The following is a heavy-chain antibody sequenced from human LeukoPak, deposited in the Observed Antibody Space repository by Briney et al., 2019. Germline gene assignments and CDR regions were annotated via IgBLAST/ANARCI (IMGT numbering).Heavy chain of an antibody. CDR3: AKDRDYYDSSGYQGTDAFDI. Sequence: GGSLRLSCAASGFTFSSYAMSWVRQAPGKGLEWVSAISGSGGSTCYADSVKGRFTISRDNSKNTLYPQMNSLRAEDTAVYYCAKDRDYYDSSGYQGTDAFDIWGQGTMVTVSS. J-gene: IGHJ3*02. D-gene: IGHD3-22*01. V-gene: IGHV3-23*01. CDR1: GFTFSSYA. CDR2: ISGSGGST.